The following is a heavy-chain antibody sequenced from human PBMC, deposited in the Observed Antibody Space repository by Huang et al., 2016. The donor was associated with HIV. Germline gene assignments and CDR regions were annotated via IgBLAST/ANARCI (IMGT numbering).Heavy chain of an antibody. D-gene: IGHD4-17*01. CDR2: ISPSYGYT. CDR1: GYTFIRYG. CDR3: ARDLGTTVVPDGMDV. Sequence: QVQLVQSGAEVKKPGASVKVSCRASGYTFIRYGITWVRQAPGQGLEWMGWISPSYGYTNYAQQFQGRVTMTTDTSTNTVYMEGRSLRSDDTAVYYCARDLGTTVVPDGMDVWGQGTTVTVSS. J-gene: IGHJ6*02. V-gene: IGHV1-18*04.